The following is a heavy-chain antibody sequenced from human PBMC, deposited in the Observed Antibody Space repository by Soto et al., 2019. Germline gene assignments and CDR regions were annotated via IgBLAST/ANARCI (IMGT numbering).Heavy chain of an antibody. CDR1: GGTFSSYA. Sequence: QVQLVQSGAEVKKPGSSVKVSCKASGGTFSSYAISWVRQAPGQGLEWMGGIIPIFGTANYAQKFQGRVTITADESTSTAYMELSSLRSEDTAVYYCARDCLYSGSCLCYFDYWGQGTLVTVSS. CDR3: ARDCLYSGSCLCYFDY. J-gene: IGHJ4*02. D-gene: IGHD1-26*01. CDR2: IIPIFGTA. V-gene: IGHV1-69*01.